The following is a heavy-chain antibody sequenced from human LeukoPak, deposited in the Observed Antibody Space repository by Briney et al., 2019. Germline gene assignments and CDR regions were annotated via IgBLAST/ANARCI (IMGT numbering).Heavy chain of an antibody. J-gene: IGHJ4*02. V-gene: IGHV3-74*01. Sequence: GGSLRLSCVASGLILSKYAMHWVRQAPGKGVVWVSRIDEGGSTTLYAHYVKGRFTMSRDKAKNSLYLQMNSLRDEDTPAHYCARALYCYSVGTDNWGQGTLVTVSS. CDR2: IDEGGSTT. CDR1: GLILSKYA. CDR3: ARALYCYSVGTDN. D-gene: IGHD2-15*01.